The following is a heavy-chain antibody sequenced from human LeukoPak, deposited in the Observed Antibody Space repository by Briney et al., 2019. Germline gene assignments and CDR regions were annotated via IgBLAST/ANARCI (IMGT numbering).Heavy chain of an antibody. CDR3: AKDYSDSRVADVFFEY. CDR1: GLTFSDYA. J-gene: IGHJ4*02. D-gene: IGHD2-15*01. CDR2: ITSGFTP. Sequence: SGGSLRPSCAASGLTFSDYAMSWFRQAPGKGLEWVSTITSGFTPHYADSVKGRFTISRDNSKNMFHLQLNSLRAEDTAVYYCAKDYSDSRVADVFFEYWGQGTPVTVSS. V-gene: IGHV3-23*01.